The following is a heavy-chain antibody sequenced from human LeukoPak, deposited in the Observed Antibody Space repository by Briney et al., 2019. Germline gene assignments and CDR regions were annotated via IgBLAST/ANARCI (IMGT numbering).Heavy chain of an antibody. CDR2: ISYDGSNK. D-gene: IGHD3-22*01. CDR3: ASPPRPNYYDSSGLYPFDY. CDR1: GFTFSSYA. Sequence: GGSLRLSCAASGFTFSSYAMHWVRQAPGKGLEWVAVISYDGSNKYYADSVKGRFTISRDNSKNTLYLQMNSLRAEDTAAYYCASPPRPNYYDSSGLYPFDYWGQGTLVTVSS. V-gene: IGHV3-30-3*01. J-gene: IGHJ4*02.